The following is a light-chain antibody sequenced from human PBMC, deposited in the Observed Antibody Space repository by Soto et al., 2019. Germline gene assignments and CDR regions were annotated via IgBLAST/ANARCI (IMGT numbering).Light chain of an antibody. Sequence: AIRMTQSPSSFSASTGDRVTITCRASQGISSYLAWYQQKPGKAPKLLIYAASTLQSGVPSRFSGSGSGIDFTLTISCLQSEDFATYYCQQYYSYPWTFGQGTKVEIK. J-gene: IGKJ1*01. CDR3: QQYYSYPWT. V-gene: IGKV1-8*01. CDR1: QGISSY. CDR2: AAS.